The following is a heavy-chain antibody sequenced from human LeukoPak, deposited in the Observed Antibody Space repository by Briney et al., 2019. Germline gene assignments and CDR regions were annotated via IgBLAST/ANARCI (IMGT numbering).Heavy chain of an antibody. CDR2: AHPATSII. J-gene: IGHJ5*02. V-gene: IGHV5-51*01. Sequence: EESLKTSCQGPEYDFANYWMGWVRQTPGRGLGWVWIAHPATSIIHYGPSFQGQVTISFDTSLSTAYLQWTSLKASDSGKYFCARRKFYDTYLDPWGRGTLVTVSS. CDR3: ARRKFYDTYLDP. D-gene: IGHD2/OR15-2a*01. CDR1: EYDFANYW.